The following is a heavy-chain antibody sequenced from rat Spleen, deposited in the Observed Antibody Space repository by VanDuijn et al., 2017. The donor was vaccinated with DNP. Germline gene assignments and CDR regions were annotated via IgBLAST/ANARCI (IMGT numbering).Heavy chain of an antibody. V-gene: IGHV5-25*01. CDR3: IRWNSGHFDY. CDR1: GFTFSHHY. CDR2: ISTGSGNT. Sequence: EVKLVESGGGLVQPGRSLKLSCAASGFTFSHHYMAWVRQAPPKGLEWVASISTGSGNTYYRDSVKGRFTIFRDNAKSTLYLQMNSLRSEDMATYYCIRWNSGHFDYWGQGVMVTVSS. D-gene: IGHD4-3*01. J-gene: IGHJ2*01.